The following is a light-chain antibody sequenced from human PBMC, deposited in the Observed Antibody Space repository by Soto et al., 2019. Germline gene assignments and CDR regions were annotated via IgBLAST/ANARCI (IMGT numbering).Light chain of an antibody. CDR3: QQYSYYAT. CDR2: KAS. Sequence: DIQMTQSPSTLSASVRDRVTITCRASQTISSWLAWYQQKPGKAPKLLIYKASTLESGVPSRFSGSGSGTDFTLTVTSLQPEDFATYYCQQYSYYATFGQGTKVEIK. J-gene: IGKJ1*01. V-gene: IGKV1-5*03. CDR1: QTISSW.